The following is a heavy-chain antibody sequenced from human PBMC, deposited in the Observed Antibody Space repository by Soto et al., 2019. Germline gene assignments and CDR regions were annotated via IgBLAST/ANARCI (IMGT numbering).Heavy chain of an antibody. V-gene: IGHV1-69*02. J-gene: IGHJ4*02. CDR1: RDTFTYNT. D-gene: IGHD3-10*01. Sequence: QVQLVQSGAEEKKPGSSVKVSCTSSRDTFTYNTISWVRQAPGQGLEWLGRVIPMVEMSSYAQKFQGRVTITADKSTSTVYMVLNNLRAEDTAVYYCATNYGSGSTHFDSWGQGTLVTVSS. CDR3: ATNYGSGSTHFDS. CDR2: VIPMVEMS.